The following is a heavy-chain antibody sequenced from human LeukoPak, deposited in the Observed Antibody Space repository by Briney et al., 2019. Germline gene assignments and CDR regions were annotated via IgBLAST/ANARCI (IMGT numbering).Heavy chain of an antibody. D-gene: IGHD2-21*01. CDR1: GYSFTDYY. CDR3: ARADRLHGGPYLIGP. CDR2: INPNSGGT. J-gene: IGHJ5*02. V-gene: IGHV1-2*02. Sequence: ASVKVSCTTSGYSFTDYYMHWVRQAPGQGLEWMGWINPNSGGTSSAQKFQGRVTMTRDTSISTVYMEVSWLTSDDTAMYYCARADRLHGGPYLIGPWGQGTLVTVPS.